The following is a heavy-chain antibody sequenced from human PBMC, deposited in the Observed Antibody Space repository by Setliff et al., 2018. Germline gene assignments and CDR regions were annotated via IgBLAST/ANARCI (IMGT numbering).Heavy chain of an antibody. CDR1: GGSISSYY. CDR3: ARSFSRSEKFLLDY. CDR2: ILHSGNI. Sequence: PSETLSLTCTVSGGSISSYYWSWIRQPPGKRLEWIGEILHSGNINYNPSLKSRVTISMDTSKNQFSLKVNSVTAADTAVYYCARSFSRSEKFLLDYWGQGALVTVSS. V-gene: IGHV4-34*12. D-gene: IGHD2-15*01. J-gene: IGHJ4*02.